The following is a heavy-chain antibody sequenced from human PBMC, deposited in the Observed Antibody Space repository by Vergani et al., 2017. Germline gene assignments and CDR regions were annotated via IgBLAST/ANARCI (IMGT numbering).Heavy chain of an antibody. Sequence: QVQLQESGPGLVKPSQTLSLTCTVSGGSINSHNYYWSWIRQPAGKGLEWIGRFYTGGGTSYNPSLKSRVTISVDTSKNQFSLQLSSVTAADTAVYYCARDPLYSTTWPFLLLDMDVWGQGTMVTVSS. D-gene: IGHD6-13*01. V-gene: IGHV4-61*02. CDR2: FYTGGGT. CDR3: ARDPLYSTTWPFLLLDMDV. J-gene: IGHJ6*02. CDR1: GGSINSHNYY.